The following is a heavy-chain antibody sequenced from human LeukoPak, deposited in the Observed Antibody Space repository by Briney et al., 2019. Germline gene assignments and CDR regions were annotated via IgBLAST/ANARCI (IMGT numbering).Heavy chain of an antibody. D-gene: IGHD6-13*01. CDR1: GGSFSGYY. Sequence: PSETPSLTCAVYGGSFSGYYWSWIRQPPGKGLEWIGEINQSGSTNYNPSLKSRVTISVDTSKNQFSLKLSSVTAADTAVYYCASLVAAAGNYWGQGTLVTVSS. V-gene: IGHV4-34*01. CDR2: INQSGST. J-gene: IGHJ4*02. CDR3: ASLVAAAGNY.